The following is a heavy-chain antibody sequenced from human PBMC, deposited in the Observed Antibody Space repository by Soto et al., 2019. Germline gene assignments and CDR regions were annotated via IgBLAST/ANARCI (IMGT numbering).Heavy chain of an antibody. CDR1: GGSISSYY. CDR3: ARTVTDRDGYNPFDY. CDR2: LYYSGST. V-gene: IGHV4-59*01. Sequence: PSETLSLTCTVSGGSISSYYWSWIRQPPGKGLEWTGYLYYSGSTNYNPSLKSRVTISVDTSKNQFSLKLSSVTAADTAVYYCARTVTDRDGYNPFDYWGQGTLVTV. D-gene: IGHD5-12*01. J-gene: IGHJ4*02.